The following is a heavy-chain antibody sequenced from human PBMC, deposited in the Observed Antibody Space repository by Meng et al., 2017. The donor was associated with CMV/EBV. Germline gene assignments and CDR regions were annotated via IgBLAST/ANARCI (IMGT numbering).Heavy chain of an antibody. V-gene: IGHV3-66*03. Sequence: SVAVGCAVSSKFMRSVRQAPGRVLEWFSMIYSCGSTSYAESGQVPFTIARDKSKNTLYLQMNSLRAEDTAVYYCARSSFAGDAFDYWGQGTLVTVSS. CDR1: GCAVSSKF. CDR2: IYSCGST. D-gene: IGHD2-21*01. CDR3: ARSSFAGDAFDY. J-gene: IGHJ4*02.